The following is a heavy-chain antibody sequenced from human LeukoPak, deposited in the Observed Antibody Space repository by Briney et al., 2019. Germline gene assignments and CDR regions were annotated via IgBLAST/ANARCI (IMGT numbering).Heavy chain of an antibody. J-gene: IGHJ4*02. D-gene: IGHD3-22*01. Sequence: GGSLRLSCLHSGFSLSDYAMSWVRRAPGKGREWVSAISCSGQDKYYNDSVKGRFNMSRDNSKNTLYLQMNSLRDEDTAEYFCAKESLVVIESYFDNWGQGTLVLVSS. CDR3: AKESLVVIESYFDN. CDR1: GFSLSDYA. V-gene: IGHV3-23*01. CDR2: ISCSGQDK.